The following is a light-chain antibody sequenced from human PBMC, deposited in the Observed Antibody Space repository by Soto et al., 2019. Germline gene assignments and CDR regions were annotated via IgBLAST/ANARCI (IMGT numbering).Light chain of an antibody. V-gene: IGLV2-14*01. J-gene: IGLJ1*01. Sequence: QSAPTQPASVSGSPGQSITISCTGTSSDVGGYTYVSWYQQHPGKAPKLMIYDVSNRPSGVSYRFSGSQSGNTASLTISGLQAEDEADYYCSSYTSSSTPGVFGTGTKVTVL. CDR3: SSYTSSSTPGV. CDR2: DVS. CDR1: SSDVGGYTY.